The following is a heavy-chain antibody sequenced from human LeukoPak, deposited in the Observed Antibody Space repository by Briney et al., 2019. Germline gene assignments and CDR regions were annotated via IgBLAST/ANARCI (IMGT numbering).Heavy chain of an antibody. D-gene: IGHD3-10*01. CDR3: ARDGHYVSGHVDY. CDR1: GYTFTVFY. Sequence: ASVKVSCKASGYTFTVFYIQWVRHAPGQGLEWMGWINPNSGGTYSAQKFQGRVTMTRDTSTSTAYMELRSLRSDDTAVYYCARDGHYVSGHVDYWGQGTLVTVSS. J-gene: IGHJ4*02. CDR2: INPNSGGT. V-gene: IGHV1-2*02.